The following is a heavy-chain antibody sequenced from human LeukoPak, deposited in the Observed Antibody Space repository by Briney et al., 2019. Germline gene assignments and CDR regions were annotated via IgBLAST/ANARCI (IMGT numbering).Heavy chain of an antibody. CDR1: GFTFSNYW. J-gene: IGHJ4*02. CDR2: IKQDESER. V-gene: IGHV3-7*01. CDR3: ARDQAGQRRIAAAVGQFDY. D-gene: IGHD6-13*01. Sequence: LPGGSLRLSCAASGFTFSNYWMNWVRQAPGKGLEWVANIKQDESERYYVDSVKGRFTISRDNAKNSLYLQMNSLRAEDTAVYYCARDQAGQRRIAAAVGQFDYWGQGTLVTVSS.